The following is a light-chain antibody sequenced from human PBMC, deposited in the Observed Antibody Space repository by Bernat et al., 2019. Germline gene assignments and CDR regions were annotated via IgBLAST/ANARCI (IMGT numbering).Light chain of an antibody. V-gene: IGLV2-14*01. CDR2: DV. Sequence: QSALTQPASVSGSPGQSITISCTGTSSDVGGHDHVAWYQPRPGRAPKLLIYDVNNRFSGSKSGNTASLTISGLQAEDEADYHCGSYSTTSTQVFGGGTKLTVL. CDR3: GSYSTTSTQV. J-gene: IGLJ2*01. CDR1: SSDVGGHDH.